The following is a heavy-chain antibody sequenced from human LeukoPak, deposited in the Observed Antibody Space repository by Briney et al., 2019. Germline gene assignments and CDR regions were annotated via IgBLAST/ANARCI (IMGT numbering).Heavy chain of an antibody. CDR1: GGTFSSYA. V-gene: IGHV1-69*04. Sequence: ASVKVSCKASGGTFSSYAISWVRQAPGQGLEWMGRIIPILGIANYAQKFQGRVTITADKSTSTAYMELSSLRSEDTAVYYCARLTLPYCSGGSCYSDYWGQGTLVTVSS. CDR3: ARLTLPYCSGGSCYSDY. J-gene: IGHJ4*02. CDR2: IIPILGIA. D-gene: IGHD2-15*01.